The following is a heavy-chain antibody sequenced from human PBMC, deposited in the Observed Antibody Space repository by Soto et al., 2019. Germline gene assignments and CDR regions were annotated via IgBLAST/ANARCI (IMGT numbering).Heavy chain of an antibody. Sequence: SVKVSCHASGYTFTAYYVHWVRQAPGHGLEWMGWINPKTGDTTYAQKFQGRVTMTRDTSSSTAYLDLNRLKSDDTAVYYCARDQGLWFAKLLSYYYGMDLWGQGTTVTVSS. CDR3: ARDQGLWFAKLLSYYYGMDL. CDR1: GYTFTAYY. CDR2: INPKTGDT. J-gene: IGHJ6*02. D-gene: IGHD3-10*01. V-gene: IGHV1-2*02.